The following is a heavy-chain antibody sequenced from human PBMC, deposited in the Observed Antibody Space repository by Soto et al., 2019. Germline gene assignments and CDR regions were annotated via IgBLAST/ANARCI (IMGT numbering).Heavy chain of an antibody. CDR1: GXSVTSSYYY. J-gene: IGHJ6*02. D-gene: IGHD2-15*01. Sequence: XTLSLPCSVSGXSVTSSYYYWAWIRQPPGKGLEWIGIMFYSGLTYYNPSLKSRVTLSVDTSKNQFSVRLNSVTAADTAVYYCAPLSVSLSGPYGIHVWGQGTTGTVS. CDR2: MFYSGLT. V-gene: IGHV4-39*01. CDR3: APLSVSLSGPYGIHV.